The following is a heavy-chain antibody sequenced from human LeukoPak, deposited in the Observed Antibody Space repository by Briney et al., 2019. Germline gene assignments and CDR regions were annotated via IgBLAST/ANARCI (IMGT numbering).Heavy chain of an antibody. V-gene: IGHV3-23*01. J-gene: IGHJ4*02. D-gene: IGHD5-24*01. Sequence: GGSQRLSCAASGFTFSSYAMSWVRQAPGKGLEWVSAISGSGGSTCYADSVKGRFTISRDNSKNTLYLQMNSLRAEDTAVYYCAKDPSRDGYKPLDYRGQGTLVTVSS. CDR1: GFTFSSYA. CDR3: AKDPSRDGYKPLDY. CDR2: ISGSGGST.